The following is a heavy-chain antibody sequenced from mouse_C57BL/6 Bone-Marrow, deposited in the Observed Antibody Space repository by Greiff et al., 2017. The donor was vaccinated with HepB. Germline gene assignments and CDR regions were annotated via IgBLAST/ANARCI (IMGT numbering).Heavy chain of an antibody. CDR3: AVSITTVVAPEYYAMDY. V-gene: IGHV14-3*01. J-gene: IGHJ4*01. CDR1: GFNIKNTY. Sequence: VQLQQSVAELVRPGASVKLSCTASGFNIKNTYMHWVKQRPEQGLEWIGRIDPANGNTKYAPKFQGKATITADTSSNTAYLQLSSLTSEDTAISYCAVSITTVVAPEYYAMDYWGHGTSVTVSS. CDR2: IDPANGNT. D-gene: IGHD1-1*01.